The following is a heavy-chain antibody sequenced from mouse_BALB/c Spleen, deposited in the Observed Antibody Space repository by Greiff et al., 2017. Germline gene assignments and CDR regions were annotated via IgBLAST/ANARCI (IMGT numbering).Heavy chain of an antibody. CDR3: ARSDYEAWFAY. CDR1: GYSFTGYN. V-gene: IGHV1S135*01. D-gene: IGHD2-4*01. CDR2: IDPYNGGT. J-gene: IGHJ3*01. Sequence: VQLKESGPELGKPGASVKISCKASGYSFTGYNMYWVKQSHRKSLEWIGYIDPYNGGTSYNQKSKGKATLTVDKSSSTVYMHLNSLTSEDSAIYYCARSDYEAWFAYWGQGTLVTVSA.